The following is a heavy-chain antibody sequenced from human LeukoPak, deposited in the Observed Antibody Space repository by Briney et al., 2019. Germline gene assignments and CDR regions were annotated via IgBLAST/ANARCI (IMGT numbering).Heavy chain of an antibody. Sequence: ASVKVSCKASGYTFTGYYMHWVRQAPGQGLEWMGWINPNSGGTNYAQKSQGRVTMTRDTSISTAYMELSRLRSDDTAAYYCARYDCSGGSCYFDYWGQGTLVTVSS. CDR2: INPNSGGT. D-gene: IGHD2-15*01. CDR3: ARYDCSGGSCYFDY. CDR1: GYTFTGYY. J-gene: IGHJ4*02. V-gene: IGHV1-2*02.